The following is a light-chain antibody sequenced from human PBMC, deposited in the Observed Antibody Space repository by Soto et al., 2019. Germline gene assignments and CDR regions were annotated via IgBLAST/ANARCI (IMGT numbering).Light chain of an antibody. J-gene: IGLJ2*01. CDR3: SSYTSSSTYVL. Sequence: QSVLTQPASVSGSPGQSITISCTGTGSDVGGYNYVSWYQQHPGKAPKLMIFDVSNRPSGVSNRFSGSKSGNTASLTISGLHPEDEADYYCSSYTSSSTYVLFGGGTQLTVL. V-gene: IGLV2-14*01. CDR1: GSDVGGYNY. CDR2: DVS.